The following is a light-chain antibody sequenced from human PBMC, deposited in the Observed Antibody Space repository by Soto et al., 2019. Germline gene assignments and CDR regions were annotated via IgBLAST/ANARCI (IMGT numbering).Light chain of an antibody. CDR1: QSINNR. V-gene: IGKV1-5*01. CDR3: QQFIDGWT. CDR2: DAS. Sequence: IQMTQSPSTLSASIGDRVTITCRASQSINNRLAWYQQMPGKAPNLLIYDASSLESGVPSRFRGSDSETEITLTLSGLQPYDFATYYCQQFIDGWTFGQGTKVEIK. J-gene: IGKJ1*01.